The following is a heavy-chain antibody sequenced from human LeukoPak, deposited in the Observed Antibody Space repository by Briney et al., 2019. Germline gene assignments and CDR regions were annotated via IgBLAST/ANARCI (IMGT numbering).Heavy chain of an antibody. J-gene: IGHJ4*02. D-gene: IGHD4-23*01. CDR3: ARVLSTTVVTPGFDY. V-gene: IGHV3-21*01. CDR2: ISSSSSYI. CDR1: GFTFSSYS. Sequence: GGSLRLSCAASGFTFSSYSMNWVRQAPGKGLEWVSSISSSSSYIYYADSVKGRFTISRDNAKNSLYLQMNSPRAEDTAVYYCARVLSTTVVTPGFDYWGQGTLVTVSS.